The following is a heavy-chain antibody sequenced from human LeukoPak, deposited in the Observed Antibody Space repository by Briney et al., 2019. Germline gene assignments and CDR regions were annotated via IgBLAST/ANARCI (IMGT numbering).Heavy chain of an antibody. J-gene: IGHJ6*03. Sequence: PGGSLRLSCAASGFTFSSYAMHWVRQAPGKGLEWVAFIRYDGSNKYYADSVKGRFTISRDNSKNTLYLQMNSLRAEDTAVYYCAKGRGDYYYYYYYMDVWGKGTTVTISS. V-gene: IGHV3-30*02. CDR1: GFTFSSYA. CDR2: IRYDGSNK. D-gene: IGHD2-21*02. CDR3: AKGRGDYYYYYYYMDV.